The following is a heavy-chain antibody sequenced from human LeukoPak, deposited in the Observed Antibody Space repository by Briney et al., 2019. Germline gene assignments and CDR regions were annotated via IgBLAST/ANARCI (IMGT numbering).Heavy chain of an antibody. CDR1: GGTFNNSA. CDR3: ARDVHGDYGSGWFDP. CDR2: TMPLFGTA. J-gene: IGHJ5*02. D-gene: IGHD4-17*01. V-gene: IGHV1-69*05. Sequence: ASVKVSCKTSGGTFNNSAISWVRQAPGQGLEWLGGTMPLFGTAGYAQKFQGRVTITKDESTRTVYLELTSLTSDDTAVYNCARDVHGDYGSGWFDPWGQGTLVSVSS.